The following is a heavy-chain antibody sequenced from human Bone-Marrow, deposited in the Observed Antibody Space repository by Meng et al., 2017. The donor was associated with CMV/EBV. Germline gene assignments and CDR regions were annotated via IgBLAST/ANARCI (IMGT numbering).Heavy chain of an antibody. CDR3: ARVRVTIFPSPHYYGMDV. CDR2: INSDGSST. Sequence: GESLKISCAASGFTFSSYWMHWVRQAAGKGLVWVSRINSDGSSTSYADSVKGRFTISRDNAKNTLYLQMNSLRAEDTAVYYCARVRVTIFPSPHYYGMDVWGQGPTVTCYS. V-gene: IGHV3-74*01. D-gene: IGHD3-3*01. J-gene: IGHJ6*01. CDR1: GFTFSSYW.